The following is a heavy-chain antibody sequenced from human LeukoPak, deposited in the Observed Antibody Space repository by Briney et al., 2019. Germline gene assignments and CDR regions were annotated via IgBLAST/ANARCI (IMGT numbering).Heavy chain of an antibody. J-gene: IGHJ3*02. V-gene: IGHV1-69*05. CDR3: AREGPEYTDAFDI. CDR2: IIPIFGTA. Sequence: ASVKVPCKASGGTFSSYAISWVRQAPGQGLEWMGRIIPIFGTANYAQKFQGRVTITTDESTSTAYMELSSLRSEDTAVYYCAREGPEYTDAFDIWGQGTMVTVSS. CDR1: GGTFSSYA. D-gene: IGHD1-14*01.